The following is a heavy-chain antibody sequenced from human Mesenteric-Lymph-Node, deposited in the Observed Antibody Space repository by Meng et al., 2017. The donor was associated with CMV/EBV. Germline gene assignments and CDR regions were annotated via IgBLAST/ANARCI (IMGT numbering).Heavy chain of an antibody. Sequence: GCSWVWIRQPPGKGLEWIGEINHSGSTNYNPSLKSRVTISVDTSKNQFSLKLSSVTAADTAVYYCARGQRTTVTSRPSPRTYWYFDLWGRGTLVTVSS. CDR1: GCS. CDR3: ARGQRTTVTSRPSPRTYWYFDL. D-gene: IGHD4-17*01. V-gene: IGHV4-34*01. J-gene: IGHJ2*01. CDR2: INHSGST.